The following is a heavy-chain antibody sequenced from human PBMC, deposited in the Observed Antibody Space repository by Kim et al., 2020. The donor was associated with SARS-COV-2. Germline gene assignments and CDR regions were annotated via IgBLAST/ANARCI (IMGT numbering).Heavy chain of an antibody. J-gene: IGHJ4*02. CDR3: ARQMGITMIVVVISTHFDY. V-gene: IGHV4-39*01. Sequence: KSRVTISVDTSKNQFSLKRSSVTAADTAVYYCARQMGITMIVVVISTHFDYWGQGTLVTVSS. D-gene: IGHD3-22*01.